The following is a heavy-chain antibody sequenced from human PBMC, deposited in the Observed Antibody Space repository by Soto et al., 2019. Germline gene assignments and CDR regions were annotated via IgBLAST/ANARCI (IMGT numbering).Heavy chain of an antibody. Sequence: ASVKVSFKASCYTFIIYFIILGRHSPLQWLELMGWISPNSGNTNYAQKLQDRVTMTTDTSKSTAYMELRSLRSDDTAVYYCARRPPFSFGELVHYYFEYRGKGNMVNVSS. V-gene: IGHV1-18*01. CDR1: CYTFIIYF. CDR3: ARRPPFSFGELVHYYFEY. CDR2: ISPNSGNT. J-gene: IGHJ4*02. D-gene: IGHD3-10*01.